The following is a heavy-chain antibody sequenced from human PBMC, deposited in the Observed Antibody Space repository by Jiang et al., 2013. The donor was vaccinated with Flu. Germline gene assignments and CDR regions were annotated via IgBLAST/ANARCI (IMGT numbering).Heavy chain of an antibody. D-gene: IGHD6-13*01. CDR3: ARDVYTLSSSWGGWDY. V-gene: IGHV4-4*07. Sequence: SSYYWSWIRQPPEGPGVDWAYLCQRERPNYNPSLKSRVTMSMDTSKKQFXLKLSSVTAADTAVYYCARDVYTLSSSWGGWDYWGQGALVTVSS. CDR2: LCQRERP. CDR1: SSYY. J-gene: IGHJ4*02.